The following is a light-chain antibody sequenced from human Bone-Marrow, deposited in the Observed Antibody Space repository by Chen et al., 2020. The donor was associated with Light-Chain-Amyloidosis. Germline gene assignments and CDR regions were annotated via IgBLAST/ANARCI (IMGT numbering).Light chain of an antibody. CDR1: SGSIATNY. CDR3: QSYQGSSQGV. J-gene: IGLJ3*02. V-gene: IGLV6-57*01. CDR2: EDD. Sequence: NFMLTQPPSVSESPGQTVIISCTLRSGSIATNYVQWYQQRPGSSPTTVTYEDDQRPSGVPDRFSGSIDRSSNSASRTISGLKTEDEADYYCQSYQGSSQGVFGGGTKLTVL.